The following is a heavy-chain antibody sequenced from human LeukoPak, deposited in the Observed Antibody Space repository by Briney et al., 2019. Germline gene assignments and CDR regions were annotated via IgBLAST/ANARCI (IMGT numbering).Heavy chain of an antibody. CDR2: INPNSGGT. D-gene: IGHD5-12*01. CDR1: GYTFTGYY. V-gene: IGHV1-2*02. J-gene: IGHJ4*02. CDR3: ARDPAFSGGYDSYYFDY. Sequence: ASVKVSCKASGYTFTGYYMHWVRQAPGQGLEWMGWINPNSGGTNYAQKFQGRVTMTRDTSISTAYMELSRLRSDDTAVYYCARDPAFSGGYDSYYFDYWGQGTLVTVSS.